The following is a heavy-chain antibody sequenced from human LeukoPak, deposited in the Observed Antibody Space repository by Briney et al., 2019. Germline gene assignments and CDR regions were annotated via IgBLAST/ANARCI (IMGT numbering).Heavy chain of an antibody. CDR3: ASVREGSTSPLYDY. Sequence: GGSLRLSCAASGFTFSSYSMNWVRQAPGKGLEWVSSISSSSSYIYYADSVKGRFTISRDNAKNSLSLQMNSLRAEDTAVYYCASVREGSTSPLYDYWGQGTLVTVSS. CDR1: GFTFSSYS. CDR2: ISSSSSYI. J-gene: IGHJ4*02. V-gene: IGHV3-21*01. D-gene: IGHD2-2*01.